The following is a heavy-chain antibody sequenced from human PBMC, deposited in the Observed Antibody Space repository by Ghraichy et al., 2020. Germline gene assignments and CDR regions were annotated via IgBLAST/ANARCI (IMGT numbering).Heavy chain of an antibody. J-gene: IGHJ3*02. CDR3: ARGGWSTDAFDI. V-gene: IGHV3-23*01. D-gene: IGHD6-19*01. Sequence: GGSLRLSCAASGLSFSIYAMSWVRQAPGKGLEWVSFISGSGGNTYYADSVKGRFTISRDNSKNTLYLQMNSLRAEDTAVYYCARGGWSTDAFDIWGQGTMVTVSS. CDR1: GLSFSIYA. CDR2: ISGSGGNT.